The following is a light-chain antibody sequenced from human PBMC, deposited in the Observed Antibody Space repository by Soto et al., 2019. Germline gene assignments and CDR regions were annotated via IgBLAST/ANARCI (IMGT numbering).Light chain of an antibody. V-gene: IGKV3-20*01. CDR1: QSLSSNA. CDR2: GAT. J-gene: IGKJ1*01. Sequence: EIVLTQSPGTLSLSPGERATLSFMAGQSLSSNALAWYQQKGGQAPRLLVFGATNRATGIPDRFTGSGSGADFTLTITRLEPEDFAVYYCHQYGSSPWTFGQGTKVDIK. CDR3: HQYGSSPWT.